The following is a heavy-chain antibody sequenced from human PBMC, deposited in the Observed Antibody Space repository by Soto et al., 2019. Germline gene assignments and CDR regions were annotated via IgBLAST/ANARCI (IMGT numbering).Heavy chain of an antibody. D-gene: IGHD4-17*01. CDR1: GGSISSGGYY. CDR3: ARGYDYGAPSDY. CDR2: IYYSGST. J-gene: IGHJ4*02. Sequence: SETLSLTCTVSGGSISSGGYYWSWIRQHPGKGLEWIGYIYYSGSTYYNPSLKSRVTISVDTSKNQFSLKLSSVTAADTAVYYCARGYDYGAPSDYWGQGTLVTVS. V-gene: IGHV4-31*03.